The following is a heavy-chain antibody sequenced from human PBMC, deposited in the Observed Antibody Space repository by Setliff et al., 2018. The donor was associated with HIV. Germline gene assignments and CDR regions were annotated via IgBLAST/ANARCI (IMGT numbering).Heavy chain of an antibody. CDR2: IYYNGNT. CDR3: AKRPGYGYPFHI. CDR1: GGSISSATYW. J-gene: IGHJ3*02. V-gene: IGHV4-39*01. D-gene: IGHD5-18*01. Sequence: SETLSLTCTVSGGSISSATYWWGWIRQPPGKGLEWIGTIYYNGNTFYDPSLKSRVTISIDMSKNQFSLKLTSVAAADTAVYYCAKRPGYGYPFHIWGQGTMVTVSS.